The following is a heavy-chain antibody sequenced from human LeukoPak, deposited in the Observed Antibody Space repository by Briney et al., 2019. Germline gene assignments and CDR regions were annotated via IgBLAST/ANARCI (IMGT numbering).Heavy chain of an antibody. J-gene: IGHJ4*02. CDR2: INHSGYT. D-gene: IGHD2-21*02. CDR1: GVSFNDYY. V-gene: IGHV4-34*01. CDR3: TRMTAGHDY. Sequence: SETLSLTCAVSGVSFNDYYWGWVRQTPGKGLEWIGEINHSGYTNDSPSLKSRVTLSIDTSRKQFSLNLRSVTVADTGIYYCTRMTAGHDYWGQGTLVTVSS.